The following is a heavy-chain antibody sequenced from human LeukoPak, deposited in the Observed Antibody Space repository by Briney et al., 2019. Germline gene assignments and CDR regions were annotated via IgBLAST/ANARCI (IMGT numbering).Heavy chain of an antibody. Sequence: PSETLSFTCAVYGGSFSGYYWSWIRQPPGKGLEWIGEINHSGSTNYNPSLKSRVTISVDTSKNQFSLKLSSVTAADTAVYYCARAGVGSFDYWGQGTLVTVSS. CDR1: GGSFSGYY. CDR3: ARAGVGSFDY. J-gene: IGHJ4*02. CDR2: INHSGST. V-gene: IGHV4-34*01. D-gene: IGHD1-26*01.